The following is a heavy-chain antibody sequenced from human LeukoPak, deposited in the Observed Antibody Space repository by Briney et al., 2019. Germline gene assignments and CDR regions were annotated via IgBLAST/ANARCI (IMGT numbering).Heavy chain of an antibody. D-gene: IGHD5-24*01. CDR2: IYYRSKWSN. CDR3: ARGDQNFDY. CDR1: GGSASSKSV. V-gene: IGHV6-1*01. Sequence: SQTLSLTCAISGGSASSKSVWNWIRQSPSRGLEWLGRIYYRSKWSNNYAVSVKSRITINPDTSKNQFSLQLSSVTAEDTAVYYCARGDQNFDYWGQGTLVTVSS. J-gene: IGHJ4*02.